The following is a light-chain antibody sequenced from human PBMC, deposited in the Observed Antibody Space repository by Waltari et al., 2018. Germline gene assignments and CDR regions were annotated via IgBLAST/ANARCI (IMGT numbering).Light chain of an antibody. CDR3: MQALQTLSFT. CDR2: LGS. Sequence: DIVMTQSPLSLPVTPGEPASISCRSIQSLLHSNGYNYLDWYLQKPGQSPQLLIYLGSNRASGVPDRFSGSGSGTDVTLKISRVEAEDVGVYYCMQALQTLSFTFGPGTKVDIK. CDR1: QSLLHSNGYNY. J-gene: IGKJ3*01. V-gene: IGKV2-28*01.